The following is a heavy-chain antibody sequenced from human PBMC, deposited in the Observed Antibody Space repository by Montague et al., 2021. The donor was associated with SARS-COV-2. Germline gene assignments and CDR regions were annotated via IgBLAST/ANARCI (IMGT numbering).Heavy chain of an antibody. V-gene: IGHV3-23*01. CDR1: GIAFNNFA. CDR3: AKEPGAGAIVYWYFDL. J-gene: IGHJ2*01. CDR2: IFGSAAGT. Sequence: SLRLSCAASGIAFNNFAMTWVRQAPGKGLERVSSIFGSAAGTYYADSVKGRFTISRDNSKNTLYLQMNSLRAEDTAKYYCAKEPGAGAIVYWYFDLWGRGTVVSVSS. D-gene: IGHD6-25*01.